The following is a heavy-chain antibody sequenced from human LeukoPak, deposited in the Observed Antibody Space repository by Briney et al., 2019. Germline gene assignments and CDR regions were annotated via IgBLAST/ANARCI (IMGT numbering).Heavy chain of an antibody. CDR3: AREPTTVSPPG. CDR2: ISSSGAYI. CDR1: GFTFSNYG. D-gene: IGHD4-11*01. Sequence: TGGSLRLSCAASGFTFSNYGMAWVRQAPGKGLEWVSSISSSGAYIFYADSVKGRFTISRDNAKNSLYLQMNSLKAEDTAVYYCAREPTTVSPPGWGQGTLVTVSS. V-gene: IGHV3-21*01. J-gene: IGHJ4*02.